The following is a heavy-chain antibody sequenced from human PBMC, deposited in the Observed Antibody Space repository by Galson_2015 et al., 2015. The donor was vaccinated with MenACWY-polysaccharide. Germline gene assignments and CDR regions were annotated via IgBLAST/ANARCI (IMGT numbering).Heavy chain of an antibody. V-gene: IGHV3-30*18. J-gene: IGHJ4*01. CDR2: MTYDGSDQ. CDR1: GFSFSSYG. Sequence: SLRLSCAASGFSFSSYGMHWVRQAPGKGLEWVTYMTYDGSDQNYARSVRGRFTISRDNSKSMLYLQMESLRSEDTAVYYCAKREARNSGPFDLWGHGTLVTVSS. CDR3: AKREARNSGPFDL. D-gene: IGHD6-19*01.